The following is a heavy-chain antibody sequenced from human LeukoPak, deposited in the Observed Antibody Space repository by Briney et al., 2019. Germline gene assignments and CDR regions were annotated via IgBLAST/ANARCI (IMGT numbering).Heavy chain of an antibody. CDR1: GGTFSSYA. V-gene: IGHV1-69*13. CDR2: IIPIFGTA. D-gene: IGHD4-17*01. CDR3: ASVTTVTTKGHGAFDV. Sequence: SVNVSCKASGGTFSSYAISWVRQAPGQGLEWMGGIIPIFGTANYAQNFQGRVTITADESTSTAYMELSSLRSEDTAVYYCASVTTVTTKGHGAFDVWGQGTMVTVSS. J-gene: IGHJ3*01.